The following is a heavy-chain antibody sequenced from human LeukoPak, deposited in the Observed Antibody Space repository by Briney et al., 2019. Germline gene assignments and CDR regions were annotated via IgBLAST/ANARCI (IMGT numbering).Heavy chain of an antibody. CDR3: ARQYSGYDKLYYFDY. Sequence: GESLKISRKGSGYSFTSYWIGWVRQMPGKGLEWMGIIYPGDSDTRYSPSFQGQVTISADKSISTAYLQWSSLKASDTAMYYCARQYSGYDKLYYFDYWGQGTLVTVSS. D-gene: IGHD5-12*01. V-gene: IGHV5-51*01. J-gene: IGHJ4*02. CDR1: GYSFTSYW. CDR2: IYPGDSDT.